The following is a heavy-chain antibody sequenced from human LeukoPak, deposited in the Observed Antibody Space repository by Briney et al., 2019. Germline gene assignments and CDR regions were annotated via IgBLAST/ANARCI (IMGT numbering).Heavy chain of an antibody. Sequence: ASVKVSCKASGYTFTSYYMHWVRQAPGQGLKWMGIINPSGGSTSYAQKFQGRVTMTRDTSTSTVYMELSSLRSEDTAVYYCARDEGQGYCSSTSCYRSTFDYWGQGTLVTVSS. CDR3: ARDEGQGYCSSTSCYRSTFDY. J-gene: IGHJ4*02. CDR1: GYTFTSYY. V-gene: IGHV1-46*01. D-gene: IGHD2-2*01. CDR2: INPSGGST.